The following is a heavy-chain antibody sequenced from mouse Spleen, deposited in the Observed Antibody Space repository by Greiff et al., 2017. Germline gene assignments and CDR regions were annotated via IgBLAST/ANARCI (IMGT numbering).Heavy chain of an antibody. J-gene: IGHJ4*01. Sequence: EVKLMESGGDLVKPGGSLKLSCAASGFTFSSYGMSWVRQTPDKRLEWVATISSGGSYTYYPDSVKGRFTISRDNAKNTLYLQMSSLKSEDTAMYYCASTALYAMDYWGQGTSVTVSS. CDR2: ISSGGSYT. V-gene: IGHV5-6*01. D-gene: IGHD1-2*01. CDR3: ASTALYAMDY. CDR1: GFTFSSYG.